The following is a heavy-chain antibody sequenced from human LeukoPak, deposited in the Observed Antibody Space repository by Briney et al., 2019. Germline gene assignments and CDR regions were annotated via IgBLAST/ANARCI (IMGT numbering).Heavy chain of an antibody. V-gene: IGHV3-48*04. D-gene: IGHD3-10*01. CDR1: GFTFSSYS. CDR3: ARGAMVRGVIKDY. Sequence: GGSLRLSCAASGFTFSSYSMNWVRQAPGKGLEWVSYISSSSTIYYADSVKGRFTISRDNAKNSLYLQMNSLRAEDTAVYYCARGAMVRGVIKDYWGQGTLVTVSS. J-gene: IGHJ4*02. CDR2: ISSSSTI.